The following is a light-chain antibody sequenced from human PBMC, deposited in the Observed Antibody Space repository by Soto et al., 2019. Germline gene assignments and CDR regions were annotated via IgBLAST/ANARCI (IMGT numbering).Light chain of an antibody. Sequence: DIQMTQSPSSLSASVGDRVTITCRTSQSIDNYLNWYQQKPGKAPKLLMYAASTLQSGVPSRFSGSGSETDFTLTISSLQPEDLATYDCQQSYTTRFTFGPGTKVDLK. CDR2: AAS. CDR3: QQSYTTRFT. J-gene: IGKJ3*01. CDR1: QSIDNY. V-gene: IGKV1-39*01.